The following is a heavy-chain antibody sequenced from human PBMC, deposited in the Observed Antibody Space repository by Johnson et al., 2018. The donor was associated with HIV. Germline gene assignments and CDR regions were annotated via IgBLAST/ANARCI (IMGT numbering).Heavy chain of an antibody. CDR3: AKDGDDGDEADGTKGAFDI. Sequence: QVQLVESGGGVVRPGRSLRLSCAASGFTFSNYPMHWVRQAPGKGLEWVAVISYDGSNKFYADSVKGRFTISRDNSKNTLYLQMGSLRAEDTALYYCAKDGDDGDEADGTKGAFDIWGQGTMVTVSS. V-gene: IGHV3-30*14. J-gene: IGHJ3*02. CDR1: GFTFSNYP. CDR2: ISYDGSNK. D-gene: IGHD2-2*01.